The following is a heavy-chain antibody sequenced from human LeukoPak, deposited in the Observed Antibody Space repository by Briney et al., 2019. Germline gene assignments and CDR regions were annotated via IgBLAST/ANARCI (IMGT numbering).Heavy chain of an antibody. Sequence: ASVKVSCKASGYTFTTYAMHWVRQAPGQRLEWMGWINAGNGNTKYSQKFQARVTITRDTSASTAYMELSSLGFEDTAVYYCARSTPFDYWGQGTLVTVSS. CDR1: GYTFTTYA. CDR2: INAGNGNT. CDR3: ARSTPFDY. J-gene: IGHJ4*02. V-gene: IGHV1-3*01.